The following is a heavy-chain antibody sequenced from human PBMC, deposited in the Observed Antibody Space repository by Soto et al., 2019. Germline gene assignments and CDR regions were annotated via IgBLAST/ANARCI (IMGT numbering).Heavy chain of an antibody. CDR2: MYYSGST. CDR3: ARFEEDSSGYLGQWVIEY. CDR1: GGSVSSGSYY. V-gene: IGHV4-61*01. Sequence: SETLSRTCTVSGGSVSSGSYYWSWIRQPPGKGLEWIGYMYYSGSTSYNPSLKSRVTISVDTSKNQFSLKLSSVTAADTAVYYCARFEEDSSGYLGQWVIEYWGQGTLVTVSS. D-gene: IGHD3-22*01. J-gene: IGHJ4*02.